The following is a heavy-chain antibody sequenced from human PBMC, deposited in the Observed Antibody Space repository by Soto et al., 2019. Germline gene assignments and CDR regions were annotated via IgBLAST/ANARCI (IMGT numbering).Heavy chain of an antibody. CDR1: GFTFSDYY. Sequence: QVQLVESGGGVVQPGTSLRLSCAVSGFTFSDYYMHWVRQAPGKGPEWVAVIWSDGGDKYYADSVKGRFTISRDNSKNTLYLQMNSLRGEDTAVYYCSRAPFRLLRGDVWGKGTTVTVSS. CDR2: IWSDGGDK. V-gene: IGHV3-33*01. D-gene: IGHD2-15*01. J-gene: IGHJ6*04. CDR3: SRAPFRLLRGDV.